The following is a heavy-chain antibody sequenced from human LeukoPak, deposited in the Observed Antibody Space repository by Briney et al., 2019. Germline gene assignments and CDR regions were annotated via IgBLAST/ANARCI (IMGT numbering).Heavy chain of an antibody. CDR3: ASLLSGSNQINDY. V-gene: IGHV3-7*01. CDR2: IKQDGSEK. D-gene: IGHD1-26*01. Sequence: GGSLRLSCAASGFTFSSSAMSWVRQVPGKGLEWVANIKQDGSEKYYVDSVKGRFTISRDNAKNSLYLQKNSLRAEDTAVYYCASLLSGSNQINDYWGQGTLVTVSS. CDR1: GFTFSSSA. J-gene: IGHJ4*02.